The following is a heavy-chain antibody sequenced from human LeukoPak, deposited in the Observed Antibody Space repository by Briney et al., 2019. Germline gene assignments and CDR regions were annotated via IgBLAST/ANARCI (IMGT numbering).Heavy chain of an antibody. CDR2: IKTKTEGGTT. D-gene: IGHD5-12*01. CDR3: TTTYIVASTRKFGDY. V-gene: IGHV3-15*01. J-gene: IGHJ4*02. CDR1: GFSFSNAW. Sequence: KPGGSLRLSCAASGFSFSNAWMNWVRQAPGKGLEWVGRIKTKTEGGTTDYAAPVKGRFTISRDDSQNTVDLQISSLTAEDTAMYFCTTTYIVASTRKFGDYWGQGTLVVVSS.